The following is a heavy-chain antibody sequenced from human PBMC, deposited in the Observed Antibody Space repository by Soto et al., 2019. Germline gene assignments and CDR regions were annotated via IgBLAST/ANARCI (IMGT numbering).Heavy chain of an antibody. CDR1: GDSISRIDYY. CDR3: AREGGSYDSGGYLIRGAFDI. V-gene: IGHV4-31*03. D-gene: IGHD3-22*01. J-gene: IGHJ3*02. CDR2: IYFRGKP. Sequence: SETLSLTCSVSGDSISRIDYYWTWIRQHPEKGLEWIGNIYFRGKPYYSPSLESRLTISVDTSKNQFSLKLTSVTAADTAVYYCAREGGSYDSGGYLIRGAFDIWGQGTMVTVSS.